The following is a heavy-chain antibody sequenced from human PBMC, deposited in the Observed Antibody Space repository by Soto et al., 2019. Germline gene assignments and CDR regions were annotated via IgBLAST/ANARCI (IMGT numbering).Heavy chain of an antibody. D-gene: IGHD3-16*01. CDR1: GGTFSSYA. J-gene: IGHJ6*02. CDR3: ARDIYDYVWGSYRERGYYYGMDV. CDR2: IIPIFGTA. V-gene: IGHV1-69*13. Sequence: SVKVSCKASGGTFSSYAISWVRQAPGQGLEWMGGIIPIFGTANYAQKFQGRVTITADESTSTAYMELSSLRSEDTAVYYCARDIYDYVWGSYRERGYYYGMDVWGQGTTVTVSS.